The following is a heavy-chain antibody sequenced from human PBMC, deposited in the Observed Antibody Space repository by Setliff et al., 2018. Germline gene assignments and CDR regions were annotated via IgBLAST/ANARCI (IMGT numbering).Heavy chain of an antibody. CDR3: ARSNYDILTRNWFDP. Sequence: PGGSLRLSCAASGFTFSSYAMSWVRQAPGKGLEWVSAISGSGGSTYYADSVKGRFTISRDNSKNTLYLQMGSLRAEDMAVYYCARSNYDILTRNWFDPWGQGTLVTVSS. CDR2: ISGSGGST. V-gene: IGHV3-23*01. D-gene: IGHD3-9*01. J-gene: IGHJ5*02. CDR1: GFTFSSYA.